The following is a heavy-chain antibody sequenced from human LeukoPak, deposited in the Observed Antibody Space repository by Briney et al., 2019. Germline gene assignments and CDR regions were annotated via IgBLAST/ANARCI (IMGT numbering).Heavy chain of an antibody. Sequence: GESLKISCTASGFTFGDYAMSWVRQAPGKGLEWVSTISGSGGSTYYADSVKGRFTISRDNSKNTLYLQMNSLRAEDTAFYYCARRSYYDSTGYPFDYWGQGALVTVSS. CDR3: ARRSYYDSTGYPFDY. V-gene: IGHV3-23*01. D-gene: IGHD3-22*01. J-gene: IGHJ4*02. CDR2: ISGSGGST. CDR1: GFTFGDYA.